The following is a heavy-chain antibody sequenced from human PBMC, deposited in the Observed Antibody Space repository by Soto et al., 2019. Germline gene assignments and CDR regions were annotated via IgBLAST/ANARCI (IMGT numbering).Heavy chain of an antibody. Sequence: GASVKVSCKASGYTFTSYGISWVRQAPGQGLEWMGWISAYNGNTNYAQKLQGRVTMTTDTSTSTAYMKLRSLRSDDTAVYYCARDAPLRHYYDSSGYPPPGLGAFDIWGQGTMVTVSS. J-gene: IGHJ3*02. CDR3: ARDAPLRHYYDSSGYPPPGLGAFDI. D-gene: IGHD3-22*01. V-gene: IGHV1-18*01. CDR1: GYTFTSYG. CDR2: ISAYNGNT.